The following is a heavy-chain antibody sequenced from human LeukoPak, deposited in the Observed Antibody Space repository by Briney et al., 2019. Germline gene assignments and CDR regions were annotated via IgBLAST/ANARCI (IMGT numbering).Heavy chain of an antibody. CDR1: GYNFPSYG. CDR3: ASGREGYNPSDY. D-gene: IGHD5-24*01. CDR2: ISGYNGNT. J-gene: IGHJ4*02. V-gene: IGHV1-18*01. Sequence: ASVKVSCKASGYNFPSYGVSWVRQAPGQGLEWMGWISGYNGNTNYEQKYQGRVTLTTDTSTSTAYKELRSLRSDDTAVYYCASGREGYNPSDYWGQGTLVTVSS.